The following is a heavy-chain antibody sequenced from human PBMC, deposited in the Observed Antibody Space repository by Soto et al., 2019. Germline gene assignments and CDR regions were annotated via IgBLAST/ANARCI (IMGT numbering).Heavy chain of an antibody. CDR1: GGSFSGYY. J-gene: IGHJ4*02. Sequence: QVQLQQWGAGLLKPSETLSLTCAVYGGSFSGYYWSWIRQPPGKGLEWIGEINHSGSTNYNPSLKRRVTISVDTSKNQFSLKLSSVTAADTAVYYCARARFWSGYPRHTGGYYWGQGTLVTVSS. D-gene: IGHD3-3*01. V-gene: IGHV4-34*01. CDR3: ARARFWSGYPRHTGGYY. CDR2: INHSGST.